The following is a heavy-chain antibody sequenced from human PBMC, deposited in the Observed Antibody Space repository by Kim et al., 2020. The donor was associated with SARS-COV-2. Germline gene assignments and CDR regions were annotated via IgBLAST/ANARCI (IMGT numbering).Heavy chain of an antibody. CDR1: GFTFRSYE. Sequence: GGSLRLSCAASGFTFRSYEMNWVRQAPGKGLEWVSYISSSSNSKYYADSVKGRFTISRDNAKDSLYLQMNGLRAEDTAVYYCAREVLVSPDAFDIWGPGKMVTLSS. J-gene: IGHJ3*02. CDR2: ISSSSNSK. CDR3: AREVLVSPDAFDI. D-gene: IGHD2-2*01. V-gene: IGHV3-48*03.